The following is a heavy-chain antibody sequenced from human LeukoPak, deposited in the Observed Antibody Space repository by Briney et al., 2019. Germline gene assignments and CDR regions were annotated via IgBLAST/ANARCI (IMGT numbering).Heavy chain of an antibody. CDR2: IIPIFGTA. CDR1: GGTFSSYA. Sequence: SVKVSCKASGGTFSSYAISWVRQAPGQGLEWMGGIIPIFGTANYAQKFQGRVTITADESTSTAYKELSSLRSEDTAVYYCARDGQASPADYWGQGTLVTVSS. CDR3: ARDGQASPADY. V-gene: IGHV1-69*13. J-gene: IGHJ4*02.